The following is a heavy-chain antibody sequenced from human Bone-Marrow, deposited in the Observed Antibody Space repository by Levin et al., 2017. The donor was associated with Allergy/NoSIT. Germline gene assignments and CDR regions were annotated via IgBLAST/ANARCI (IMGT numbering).Heavy chain of an antibody. CDR2: IRSKANSYAT. CDR1: GFTFSGSA. CDR3: TRHSDSYGSDPLYYYYYMDV. V-gene: IGHV3-73*01. Sequence: GGSLRLSCAASGFTFSGSAMHWVRQASGKGLEWVGRIRSKANSYATAYAASVKGRFTISRDDSKNTAYLQMNSLKTEDTAVYYCTRHSDSYGSDPLYYYYYMDVWGKGTTVTVSS. J-gene: IGHJ6*03. D-gene: IGHD5-18*01.